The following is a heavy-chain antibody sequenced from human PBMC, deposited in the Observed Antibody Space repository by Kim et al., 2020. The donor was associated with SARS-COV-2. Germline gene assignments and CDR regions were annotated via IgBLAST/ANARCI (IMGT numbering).Heavy chain of an antibody. J-gene: IGHJ3*02. CDR3: ARTFDSRDAFDI. V-gene: IGHV4-59*01. Sequence: SSPTLKGRFTISVDTSKDQFARKLSSVTAADTAVYYCARTFDSRDAFDIWGAGTMVTVSS. D-gene: IGHD3-22*01.